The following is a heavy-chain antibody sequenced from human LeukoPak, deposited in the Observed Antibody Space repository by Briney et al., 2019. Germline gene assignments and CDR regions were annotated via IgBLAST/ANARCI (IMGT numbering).Heavy chain of an antibody. Sequence: GASVKVSCKASGYTFTSYGISWVRQAPGQGLEWMGWISAYNGNTNYAQKLQGRVTMTTDTSTSTAYMELRSLRSDDTAVYYCARDFYDSSGYSLIDYWGQGTLVTVSS. V-gene: IGHV1-18*01. J-gene: IGHJ4*02. CDR1: GYTFTSYG. CDR2: ISAYNGNT. D-gene: IGHD3-22*01. CDR3: ARDFYDSSGYSLIDY.